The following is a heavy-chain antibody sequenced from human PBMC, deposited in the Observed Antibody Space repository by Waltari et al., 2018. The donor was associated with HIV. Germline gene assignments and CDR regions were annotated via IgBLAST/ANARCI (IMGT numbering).Heavy chain of an antibody. CDR2: IRYDGSNK. Sequence: QVQLVESGGGVVQPVGSLSLSCAASGFPLRSSGMHCVRPAPGKGLEWVAFIRYDGSNKYYADSVKGRFTISRDNSKNTLYLQMNSLRAEDTAVYYCAKETYYYDSSGFDYWGQGTLVTVSS. J-gene: IGHJ4*02. V-gene: IGHV3-30*02. D-gene: IGHD3-22*01. CDR1: GFPLRSSG. CDR3: AKETYYYDSSGFDY.